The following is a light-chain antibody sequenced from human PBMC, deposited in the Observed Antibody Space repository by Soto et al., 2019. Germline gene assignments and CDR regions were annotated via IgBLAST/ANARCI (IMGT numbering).Light chain of an antibody. CDR2: GVS. J-gene: IGKJ1*01. Sequence: EIVLTQSPVALSLSPGERATLSCRASQSVSSTLLTWYQQKPGQAPRLLIYGVSSRATGIPDRFSGSGSGTDFNLTISRLGPEDFAVYFCQHYGDSSWTFGQGTRVEI. CDR1: QSVSSTL. CDR3: QHYGDSSWT. V-gene: IGKV3-20*01.